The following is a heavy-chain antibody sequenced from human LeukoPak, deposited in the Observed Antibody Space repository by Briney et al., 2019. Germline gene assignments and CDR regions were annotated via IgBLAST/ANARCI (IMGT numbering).Heavy chain of an antibody. CDR2: TYYRSKWYN. CDR3: AGTNSGNLEI. Sequence: SQTLSLTCAISGDIVSSNSAGWHWIRQSPSRGLEWLGRTYYRSKWYNEYAVSVKSRITINPDTSKNQFSLQLNSVTPEDTAVYYCAGTNSGNLEIWGQGTMVTVSS. V-gene: IGHV6-1*01. CDR1: GDIVSSNSAG. D-gene: IGHD1-26*01. J-gene: IGHJ3*02.